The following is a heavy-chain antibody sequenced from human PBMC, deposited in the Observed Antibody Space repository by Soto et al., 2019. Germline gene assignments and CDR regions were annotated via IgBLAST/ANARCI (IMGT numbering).Heavy chain of an antibody. CDR3: ASMGATIDY. D-gene: IGHD1-26*01. CDR2: IYHSGST. Sequence: SETLSLTCAVSGGSISSGGYSWSWVRQPPGKGLEWIGYIYHSGSTYYNPSLKSRVTISVDRSKNQFSLKLSSVTAADTAVYYCASMGATIDYWGQGTLVTVSS. CDR1: GGSISSGGYS. J-gene: IGHJ4*02. V-gene: IGHV4-30-2*01.